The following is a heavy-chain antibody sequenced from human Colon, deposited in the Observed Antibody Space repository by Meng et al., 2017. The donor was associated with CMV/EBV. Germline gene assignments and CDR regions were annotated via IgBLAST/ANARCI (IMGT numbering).Heavy chain of an antibody. Sequence: GESLKISCAASGFTFSSYWMSWVRQAPGKGLEWVANIKQDGSEKYYVDSVKGRFTISRDNAKNSLYLQMNSLRAEDTAVYYCARDRGYCGRRSCGMDVWGQGTTVTVSS. J-gene: IGHJ6*02. V-gene: IGHV3-7*01. CDR2: IKQDGSEK. D-gene: IGHD2-2*01. CDR3: ARDRGYCGRRSCGMDV. CDR1: GFTFSSYW.